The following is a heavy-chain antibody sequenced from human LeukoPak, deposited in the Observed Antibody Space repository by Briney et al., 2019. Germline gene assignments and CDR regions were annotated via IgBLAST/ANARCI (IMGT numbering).Heavy chain of an antibody. CDR1: GGTFSSYA. J-gene: IGHJ6*02. V-gene: IGHV1-69*04. CDR3: ASSPSRIQLWSNDYYGMDV. CDR2: IIPILGIA. Sequence: ASVEVSCKASGGTFSSYAISWVRQAPGQGLEWMGRIIPILGIANYAQKFQGRVTITADKSTSTAYMELSSLRSEDTAVYYCASSPSRIQLWSNDYYGMDVWGQGTTVTVSS. D-gene: IGHD5-18*01.